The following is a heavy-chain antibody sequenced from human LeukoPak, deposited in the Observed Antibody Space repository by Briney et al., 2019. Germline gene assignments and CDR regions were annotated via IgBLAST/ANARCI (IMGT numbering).Heavy chain of an antibody. D-gene: IGHD7-27*01. Sequence: AASVKVSCKASGYTFTSYDINWVRQATGQGLEWMGWMNPNSGNTGYAQKFQGRVTMTRNTSISTAYMELSSLRSEDTAVYYCAMSCLGIPPHHDAFDIWGQGTMVTVSS. CDR2: MNPNSGNT. CDR3: AMSCLGIPPHHDAFDI. CDR1: GYTFTSYD. J-gene: IGHJ3*02. V-gene: IGHV1-8*01.